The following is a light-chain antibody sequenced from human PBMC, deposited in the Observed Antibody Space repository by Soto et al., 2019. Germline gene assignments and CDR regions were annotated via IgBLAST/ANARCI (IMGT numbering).Light chain of an antibody. CDR1: YSNIGSNA. Sequence: QSVLTQPPSASGTPGQRVTVSCSGSYSNIGSNAVSWYQQLPGTAPKLLIDSIDKRPSGVPDRFSGSKSGTSASLAIGGLQPDDAADYYCATWDDNLSAWLFGGGTKLTVL. CDR2: SID. J-gene: IGLJ3*02. CDR3: ATWDDNLSAWL. V-gene: IGLV1-44*01.